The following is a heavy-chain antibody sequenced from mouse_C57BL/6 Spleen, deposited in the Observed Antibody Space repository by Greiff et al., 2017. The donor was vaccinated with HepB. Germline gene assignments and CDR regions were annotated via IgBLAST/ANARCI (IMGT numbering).Heavy chain of an antibody. CDR1: GYAFSSSW. CDR3: ARVPYYGRGFDY. CDR2: IYPGDGDT. D-gene: IGHD1-1*01. J-gene: IGHJ2*01. V-gene: IGHV1-82*01. Sequence: QVQLKESGPELVKPGASVKISCKASGYAFSSSWMNWVKQRPGKGLEWIGRIYPGDGDTNYNGKFKGKATLTADKSSSTAYMQLSSLTSEDSAVYFCARVPYYGRGFDYWGQGTTLTVSS.